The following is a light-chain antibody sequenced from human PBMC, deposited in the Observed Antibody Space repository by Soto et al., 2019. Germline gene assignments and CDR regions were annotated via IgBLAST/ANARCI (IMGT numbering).Light chain of an antibody. CDR3: QQGYSRPRT. V-gene: IGKV1-39*01. CDR1: QSISTS. J-gene: IGKJ1*01. CDR2: TSS. Sequence: IQLTQSPSSLSSSLGDRVTLTCRASQSISTSLNWYQQQPGKDPNLPIFTSSNLESGVPSRFSGSGSGTDFTLTISSLQPEDFATYFCQQGYSRPRTFGQGTKVDI.